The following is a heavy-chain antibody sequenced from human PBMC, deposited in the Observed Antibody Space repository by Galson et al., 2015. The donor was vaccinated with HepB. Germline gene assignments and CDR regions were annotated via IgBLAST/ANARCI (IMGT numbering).Heavy chain of an antibody. V-gene: IGHV3-48*02. CDR2: ISSGGRTI. CDR1: GFAFSSSS. J-gene: IGHJ5*02. CDR3: AINYISSST. Sequence: SLRLSCAASGFAFSSSSMNWVRQAPGKGLEWVSYISSGGRTIYYADSVKGRFTVSRDNAKDSLYLQMNSLRDEDTAVYYCAINYISSSTWGQGTLVTVS. D-gene: IGHD6-6*01.